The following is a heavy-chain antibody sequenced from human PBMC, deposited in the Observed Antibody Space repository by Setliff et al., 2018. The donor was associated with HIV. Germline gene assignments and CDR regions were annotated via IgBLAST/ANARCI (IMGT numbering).Heavy chain of an antibody. CDR1: GGSISSSSYY. CDR2: IYDSGST. Sequence: SETLSLTCTVSGGSISSSSYYWGWIRQPPGKGLEWIGSIYDSGSTSYNPSLSSRLTISVDTSKNQVSLRLRSVTAADTAVYYCARDDGSSGGGFDYWGQGTLVTVSS. J-gene: IGHJ4*02. D-gene: IGHD2-2*03. CDR3: ARDDGSSGGGFDY. V-gene: IGHV4-39*02.